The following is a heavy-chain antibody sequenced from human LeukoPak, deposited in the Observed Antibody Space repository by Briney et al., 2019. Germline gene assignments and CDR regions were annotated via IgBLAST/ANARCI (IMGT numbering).Heavy chain of an antibody. CDR2: INPNSGGT. CDR3: ARVRPYDFWSGYYFFDY. J-gene: IGHJ4*02. CDR1: GYTFTGYY. D-gene: IGHD3-3*01. Sequence: ASVKVSCKASGYTFTGYYMHWVRQAPGQGLEWMGWINPNSGGTNYAQKFQGRVTMTRDTSISTAYMELSRLRSDDTAVYYCARVRPYDFWSGYYFFDYWGQGTLVTVSS. V-gene: IGHV1-2*02.